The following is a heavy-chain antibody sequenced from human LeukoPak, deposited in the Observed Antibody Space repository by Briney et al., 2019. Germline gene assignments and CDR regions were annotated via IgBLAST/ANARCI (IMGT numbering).Heavy chain of an antibody. D-gene: IGHD3-10*01. CDR1: GFTFSSYA. CDR3: AKDHVVWFGELSNY. Sequence: GGSLRLSCAASGFTFSSYAMSWVRQAPGKGLEWVSAISGSGGSTYYADSVKGRFTISRDNSKNTLYLQMNSLRAEDTAVYYCAKDHVVWFGELSNYWGQGTLVTVSS. J-gene: IGHJ4*02. V-gene: IGHV3-23*01. CDR2: ISGSGGST.